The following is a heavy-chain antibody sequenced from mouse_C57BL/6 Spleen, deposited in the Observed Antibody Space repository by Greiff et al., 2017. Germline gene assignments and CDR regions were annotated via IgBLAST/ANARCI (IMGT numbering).Heavy chain of an antibody. D-gene: IGHD3-3*01. V-gene: IGHV1-59*01. Sequence: VQLQQSGAELVRPGTSVKLSCKASGYTFTSYWMHWVKQRPGQGLEWIGVIDPSDSYTNYNQKFKGKATLTVDTSSSTAYMQLSSLTSEDSAVYYCARGDHWFAYWGQGTLVTVSA. CDR3: ARGDHWFAY. CDR1: GYTFTSYW. CDR2: IDPSDSYT. J-gene: IGHJ3*01.